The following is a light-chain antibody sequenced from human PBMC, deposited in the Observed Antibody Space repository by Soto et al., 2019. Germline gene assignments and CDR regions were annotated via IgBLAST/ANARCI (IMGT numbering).Light chain of an antibody. Sequence: QSVLTQPASGSGSPGQSTTISCTGTSSDTARYNFVSWYHHHPGKAPNLMIYEVSNRPSGVSTRFSGSQSANTAPLTTSGLQAQDEANYYSSSYTTTNTTLYVSGTGTKGTVL. CDR2: EVS. CDR3: SSYTTTNTTLYV. V-gene: IGLV2-14*01. J-gene: IGLJ1*01. CDR1: SSDTARYNF.